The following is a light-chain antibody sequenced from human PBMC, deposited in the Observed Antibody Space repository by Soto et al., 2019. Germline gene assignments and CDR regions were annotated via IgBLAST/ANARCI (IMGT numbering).Light chain of an antibody. Sequence: QSVLTQSPSASASLGASVKLTCTLSSGHSSYAIAWHQQQPEKGPRYLMKLNSDGSHNKGDGIPDRFSGSSSGAERYLTISSLQSEDEAAYYCQTWGTGTWVFGGGTKLTVL. CDR3: QTWGTGTWV. J-gene: IGLJ3*02. CDR1: SGHSSYA. V-gene: IGLV4-69*01. CDR2: LNSDGSH.